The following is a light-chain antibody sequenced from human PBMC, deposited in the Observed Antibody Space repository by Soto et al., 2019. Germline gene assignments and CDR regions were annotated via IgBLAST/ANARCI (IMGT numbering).Light chain of an antibody. CDR3: CSYAGFSTLV. Sequence: QSALTQPASVSGSPGQSVTISCTGSSSDVGTYDLVSWHQQHPGKAPKILIYEGTKRPSGVSNRFSGSKSGNTASLTISGLQAEDEADYFCCSYAGFSTLVFGGGTQLTVL. CDR2: EGT. V-gene: IGLV2-23*01. J-gene: IGLJ3*02. CDR1: SSDVGTYDL.